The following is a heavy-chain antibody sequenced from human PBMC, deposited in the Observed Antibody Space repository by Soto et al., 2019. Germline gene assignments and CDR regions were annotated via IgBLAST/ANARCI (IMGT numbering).Heavy chain of an antibody. D-gene: IGHD3-3*01. CDR3: ANPPVVLEWLLEGYYYGMDV. J-gene: IGHJ6*02. V-gene: IGHV3-23*01. CDR2: FDGSVGHT. CDR1: GFSFSSYA. Sequence: PGGSLRLSCAASGFSFSSYAVSWVRQAPGKGLEWVSVFDGSVGHTYYTNSVKGRFTISNDNSKNTLFLQMNSLKAEDTAVYYCANPPVVLEWLLEGYYYGMDVWGQGTTVTVS.